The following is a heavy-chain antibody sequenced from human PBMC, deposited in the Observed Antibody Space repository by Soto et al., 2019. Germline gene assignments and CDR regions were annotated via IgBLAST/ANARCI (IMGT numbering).Heavy chain of an antibody. CDR2: ISAHNGNT. V-gene: IGHV1-18*01. J-gene: IGHJ4*02. D-gene: IGHD1-1*01. CDR1: GYGFTTYG. CDR3: ARGRYGDY. Sequence: QVHLVQSGAEVKKPGASVKVSCKGSGYGFTTYGITWVRQAPGQGLEWMAWISAHNGNTNYAQKVQGRVTVTRDPSTSTAYTELRSLRYDDTAVYYCARGRYGDYWGQGALVNVSS.